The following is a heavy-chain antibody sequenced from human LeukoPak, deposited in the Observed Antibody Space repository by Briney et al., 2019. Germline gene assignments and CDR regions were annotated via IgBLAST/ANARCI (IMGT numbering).Heavy chain of an antibody. CDR3: ACRTTVTYHYYMDV. V-gene: IGHV4-34*01. D-gene: IGHD4-17*01. J-gene: IGHJ6*03. CDR2: INHSGST. CDR1: GGSFSGYY. Sequence: SETLFLTCAVHGGSFSGYYWRWIRQPPGKGLEWIGEINHSGSTNYNPSLKSRVTISVDTSKNQFSLKLSSVTAADTAVYYCACRTTVTYHYYMDVWGKGTTVTVS.